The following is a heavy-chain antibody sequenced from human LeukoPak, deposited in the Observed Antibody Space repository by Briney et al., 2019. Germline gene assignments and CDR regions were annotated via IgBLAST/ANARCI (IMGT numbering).Heavy chain of an antibody. Sequence: PSETLSLTCTVSGGSISSGIHFWIWIRQPPGMGLEWIGSINYRGSTYYNPSLKSRVTISVDTSKNQFSLKLTSVTAADTALYYCARPIAVAGEWAFDIWGQGTMVTVSS. CDR3: ARPIAVAGEWAFDI. D-gene: IGHD6-19*01. J-gene: IGHJ3*02. V-gene: IGHV4-39*01. CDR2: INYRGST. CDR1: GGSISSGIHF.